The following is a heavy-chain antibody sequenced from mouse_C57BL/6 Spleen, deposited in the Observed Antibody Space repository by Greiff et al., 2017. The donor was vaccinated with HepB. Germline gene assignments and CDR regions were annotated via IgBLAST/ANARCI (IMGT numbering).Heavy chain of an antibody. V-gene: IGHV1-50*01. Sequence: QVQLQQPGAELVKPGASVKLSCKASGYTFTSYWMQWVKQRPGQGLEWIGEIDPSDSYTNYNQKFKGKATLTVDTSSSTAYMQLSSLTSEDSAVYYCARSHNYYGSRCFDYWGQGTTLTVSS. CDR1: GYTFTSYW. J-gene: IGHJ2*01. CDR2: IDPSDSYT. CDR3: ARSHNYYGSRCFDY. D-gene: IGHD1-1*01.